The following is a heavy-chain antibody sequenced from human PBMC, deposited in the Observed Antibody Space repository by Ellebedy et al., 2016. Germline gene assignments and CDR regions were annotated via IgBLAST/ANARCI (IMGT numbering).Heavy chain of an antibody. Sequence: GESLKISXAASGFTFSSYGMHWVRQAPGKGLEWVAVISYDGSNKYYADSVKGRFTISRDNSKNTLYLQMNSLRAEDTAVYYCAKDRSFSGSSGYYYDWGQGTLVTVSS. J-gene: IGHJ4*02. V-gene: IGHV3-30*18. CDR2: ISYDGSNK. CDR1: GFTFSSYG. D-gene: IGHD3-22*01. CDR3: AKDRSFSGSSGYYYD.